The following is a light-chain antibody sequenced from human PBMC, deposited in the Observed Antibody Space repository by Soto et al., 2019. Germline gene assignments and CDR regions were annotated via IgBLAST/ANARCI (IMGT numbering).Light chain of an antibody. CDR1: QSISNY. V-gene: IGKV1-39*01. J-gene: IGKJ2*01. CDR2: TTS. Sequence: DIQMTQSPSSLSASVGDRVTITCRASQSISNYLNWYQHKPGKAPKLLIYTTSNLQNGVPSRFSGGASGTDFTLTISSLQPDDFATYFCQQSYNTPYTFGQGTKLEVK. CDR3: QQSYNTPYT.